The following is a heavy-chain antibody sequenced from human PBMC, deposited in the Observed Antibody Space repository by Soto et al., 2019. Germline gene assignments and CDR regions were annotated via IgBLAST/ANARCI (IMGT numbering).Heavy chain of an antibody. CDR3: ARHGYSCGFYYYYGMDV. CDR2: IYPGDSDT. Sequence: GESLKISCKGSGYSFTSYWIGWVRQMPGKGLEWMGIIYPGDSDTRYSPSFQGQVTISADKSISTAYLQWSSLKASDTAMYYCARHGYSCGFYYYYGMDVWGQGTTVTVS. V-gene: IGHV5-51*01. CDR1: GYSFTSYW. J-gene: IGHJ6*02. D-gene: IGHD5-18*01.